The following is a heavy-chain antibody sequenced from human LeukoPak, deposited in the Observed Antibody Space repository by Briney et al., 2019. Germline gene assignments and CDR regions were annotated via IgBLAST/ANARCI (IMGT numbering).Heavy chain of an antibody. Sequence: SETLSLTCAVYGGSFSGYYWSWIRQPPGKGLEWIGEINHSGSTNYNLSLKSRVTISVDTSKNQFSLKLSSVTAADTAVYYCARGSGGYSSGWYMVRGYRAFDYWGQGTLVTVSS. V-gene: IGHV4-34*01. CDR3: ARGSGGYSSGWYMVRGYRAFDY. CDR1: GGSFSGYY. CDR2: INHSGST. D-gene: IGHD6-19*01. J-gene: IGHJ4*02.